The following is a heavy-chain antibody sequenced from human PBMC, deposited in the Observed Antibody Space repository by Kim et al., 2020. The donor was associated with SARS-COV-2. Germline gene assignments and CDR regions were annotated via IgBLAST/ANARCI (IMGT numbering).Heavy chain of an antibody. Sequence: SETLSLTCTVSGYSISSGYYWGWIRQPPRKGLEWIGSIYHSGSTYYNPSLKSRVTISVDTSKNQFSLQLSSVTAADTAVYYCARVGPPLAYYYDSSGYSDSWGQGTLGTVSS. CDR3: ARVGPPLAYYYDSSGYSDS. CDR1: GYSISSGYY. D-gene: IGHD3-22*01. V-gene: IGHV4-38-2*02. CDR2: IYHSGST. J-gene: IGHJ4*02.